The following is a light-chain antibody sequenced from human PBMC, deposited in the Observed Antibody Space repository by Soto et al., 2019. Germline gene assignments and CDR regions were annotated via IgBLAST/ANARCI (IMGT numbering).Light chain of an antibody. CDR1: QGVRDD. Sequence: IQMTQSPSSLSASVGDRVTITCRASQGVRDDVGWYQQKPGKAPKLLIYSASTLQSGVPSRFSGSGSGTDFPLPISGLQPEDFATYYCLQESNYPLTFGGGTKVEIK. CDR2: SAS. J-gene: IGKJ4*01. CDR3: LQESNYPLT. V-gene: IGKV1-6*01.